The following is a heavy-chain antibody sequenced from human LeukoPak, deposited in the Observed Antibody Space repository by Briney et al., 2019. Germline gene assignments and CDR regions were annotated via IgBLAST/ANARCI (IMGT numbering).Heavy chain of an antibody. CDR2: IKNKAQNYGT. Sequence: GGSLRLSCAASGFTFNDHYTDWVRQAPGKGLEWVGLIKNKAQNYGTEYAASVKGRLTISRDDSKNSVYLQINSLKTEDTAVYYCARSTLSSLDVWGQGTTVTVSS. J-gene: IGHJ6*02. CDR3: ARSTLSSLDV. D-gene: IGHD6-6*01. V-gene: IGHV3-72*01. CDR1: GFTFNDHY.